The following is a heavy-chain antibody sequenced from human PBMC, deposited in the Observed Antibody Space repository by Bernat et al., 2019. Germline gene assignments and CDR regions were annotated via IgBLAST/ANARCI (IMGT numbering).Heavy chain of an antibody. Sequence: GFTFSSYGMHWVRQAPGKGLEWVAVISYDGSNKYYADSVKGRFTISRDNSKNTLYLQMNSLRAEDTAVYYCAKAEPDYDYIWGSSYWGQGTLVTVSS. CDR3: AKAEPDYDYIWGSSY. D-gene: IGHD3-16*01. J-gene: IGHJ4*02. CDR2: ISYDGSNK. CDR1: GFTFSSYG. V-gene: IGHV3-30*18.